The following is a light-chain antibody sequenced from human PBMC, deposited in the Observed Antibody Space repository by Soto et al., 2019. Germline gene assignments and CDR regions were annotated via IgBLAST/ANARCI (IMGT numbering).Light chain of an antibody. J-gene: IGLJ3*02. CDR1: SSNIGSRS. CDR2: NNS. V-gene: IGLV1-44*01. CDR3: AAWDDSLSCPV. Sequence: QSVLTQPPSASGTPGQRVTISCSGSSSNIGSRSVNWYQQLPGTAPKLLILNNSQRPSGVPDRFSGSKSGTSASLAISGLQSEDEADYYCAAWDDSLSCPVFGGGTQLTVL.